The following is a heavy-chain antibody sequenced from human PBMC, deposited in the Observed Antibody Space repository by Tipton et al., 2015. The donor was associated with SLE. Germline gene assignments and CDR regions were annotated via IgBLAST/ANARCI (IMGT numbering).Heavy chain of an antibody. V-gene: IGHV3-30*04. D-gene: IGHD3-10*01. CDR3: ARGPRALLWFGPGYMDV. CDR1: GFTFSSYA. Sequence: SLRLSCAASGFTFSSYAMHWVRQAPGKGLEWVAVISYDGSNKYYADSVKGRFTISRDNAKNSLYLQMNSLRAEDTAVYYCARGPRALLWFGPGYMDVWGKGTTVTVSS. CDR2: ISYDGSNK. J-gene: IGHJ6*03.